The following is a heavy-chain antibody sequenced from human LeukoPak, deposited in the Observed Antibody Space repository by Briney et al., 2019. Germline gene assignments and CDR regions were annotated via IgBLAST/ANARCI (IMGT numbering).Heavy chain of an antibody. CDR3: ARRSPRYCSSTSCYGTNWFDP. CDR2: IYYSGST. V-gene: IGHV4-39*01. J-gene: IGHJ5*02. CDR1: GGSISSSSYY. D-gene: IGHD2-2*01. Sequence: SETLSLTCTVSGGSISSSSYYWGWIRQPPGKGLEWIGSIYYSGSTYYNPSLKSRVTISVDTSKNQFSPKLSSVTAADTAVYYCARRSPRYCSSTSCYGTNWFDPWGQGTLVTVSS.